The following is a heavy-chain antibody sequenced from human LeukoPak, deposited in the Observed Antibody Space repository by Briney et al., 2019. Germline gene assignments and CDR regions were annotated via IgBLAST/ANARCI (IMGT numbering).Heavy chain of an antibody. Sequence: ASVKVSCKASGYTFTGYYMHWVRQAPGQGLEWMGWMNPNSGNTGYAQKFQGRVTMTRNTSISTAYMELSSLRSEDTAVYYCAYSEGSGNPFDYWGQGTLVTVSS. CDR2: MNPNSGNT. CDR3: AYSEGSGNPFDY. J-gene: IGHJ4*02. D-gene: IGHD3-10*01. V-gene: IGHV1-8*02. CDR1: GYTFTGYY.